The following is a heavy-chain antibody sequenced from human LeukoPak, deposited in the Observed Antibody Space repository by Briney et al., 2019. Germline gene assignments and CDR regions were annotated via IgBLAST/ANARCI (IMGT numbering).Heavy chain of an antibody. CDR1: GGSVNSRYYF. CDR3: AKSSGSYVDYFDY. J-gene: IGHJ4*02. V-gene: IGHV4-61*01. CDR2: FHSSGST. Sequence: PWETLSLTCTVSGGSVNSRYYFWSWFRQPPGKGLEWIGYFHSSGSTSSNPSLKSRVTISVDTSKNQFSLNLYSVTAADTAAYYCAKSSGSYVDYFDYWGQGTLVTVSS. D-gene: IGHD3-10*01.